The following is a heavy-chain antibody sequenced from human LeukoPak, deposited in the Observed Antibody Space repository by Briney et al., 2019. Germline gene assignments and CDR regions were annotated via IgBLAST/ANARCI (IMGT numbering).Heavy chain of an antibody. CDR3: TRDHCSFANCYEDYYYGMDV. CDR2: INPNNGGT. CDR1: GYTFTDHY. D-gene: IGHD2-2*01. Sequence: ASVKVSCKASGYTFTDHYMHWVRQAPGQGLEWMGWINPNNGGTTYAQNFQGRVTMTRDTSISTAYMELSRLRSDDSAVYYCTRDHCSFANCYEDYYYGMDVWGQGTTVTVSS. J-gene: IGHJ6*02. V-gene: IGHV1-2*02.